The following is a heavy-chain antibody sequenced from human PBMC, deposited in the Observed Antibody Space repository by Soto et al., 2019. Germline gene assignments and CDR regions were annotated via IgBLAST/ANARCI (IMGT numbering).Heavy chain of an antibody. CDR1: GFSLSTSGVG. V-gene: IGHV2-5*01. Sequence: GSGPTLVNPTQTLTLTCTFSGFSLSTSGVGVGWIRQPPGKALEWLALIYWNDDKRYSPSLKSRLTITKDTSKNQVVLTMTNMDPVDTATYYCAHTLLVVPAGPDYYYYYGMDVWGQGTTVTV. CDR2: IYWNDDK. D-gene: IGHD2-2*01. CDR3: AHTLLVVPAGPDYYYYYGMDV. J-gene: IGHJ6*02.